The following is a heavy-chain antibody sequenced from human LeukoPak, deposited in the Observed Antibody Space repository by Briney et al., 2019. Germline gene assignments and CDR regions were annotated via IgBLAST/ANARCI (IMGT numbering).Heavy chain of an antibody. V-gene: IGHV4-34*01. D-gene: IGHD4-17*01. J-gene: IGHJ4*02. Sequence: SETLSLTCTVSGGSISSYYWSWIRQPPGKGLEWIGEINHSGSTNYNPSLKSRVTISVDTSKNQFSLKLSSVTAADTAVYYCARKTRDYGDKLLDYWGQGTLVTVSS. CDR3: ARKTRDYGDKLLDY. CDR2: INHSGST. CDR1: GGSISSYY.